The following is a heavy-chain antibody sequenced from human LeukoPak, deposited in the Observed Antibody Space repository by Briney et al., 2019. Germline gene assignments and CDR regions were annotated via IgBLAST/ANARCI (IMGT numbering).Heavy chain of an antibody. J-gene: IGHJ4*02. CDR3: AKGEYSSGWYFGTYYFDY. CDR1: GFTFSSYA. V-gene: IGHV3-23*01. Sequence: GGSLRLSCAASGFTFSSYAMHWVRQAPGKGLEWVSAISGSGGSTYYADSVKGRFTISRDNSKNTLYLQMNSLRAEDTAVYYCAKGEYSSGWYFGTYYFDYWGQGTLVTVSS. D-gene: IGHD6-19*01. CDR2: ISGSGGST.